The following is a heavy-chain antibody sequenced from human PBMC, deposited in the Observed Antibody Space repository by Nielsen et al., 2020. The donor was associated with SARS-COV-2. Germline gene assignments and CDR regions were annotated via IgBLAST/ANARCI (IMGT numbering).Heavy chain of an antibody. CDR2: ISGSGGST. CDR1: GFTFSRYA. V-gene: IGHV3-23*01. CDR3: ARDQPLHADYYYYGMDV. Sequence: GESLKISCAASGFTFSRYAMSWVRQAPGKGLEWVSAISGSGGSTYYADSVKGRFTISRDNSKNTLYLQMNSLRAEDTAVYYCARDQPLHADYYYYGMDVWGQGTTVTVSS. J-gene: IGHJ6*02.